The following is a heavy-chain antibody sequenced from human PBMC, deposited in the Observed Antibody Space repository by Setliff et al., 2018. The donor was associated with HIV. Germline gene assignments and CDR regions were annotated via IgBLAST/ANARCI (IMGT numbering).Heavy chain of an antibody. V-gene: IGHV3-7*03. D-gene: IGHD6-13*01. CDR2: INQDGSGK. CDR3: AKDISSWSLEYFHH. J-gene: IGHJ1*01. CDR1: GLTLSSYW. Sequence: GGSLRLSCAASGLTLSSYWMNWVRQIPGKGLEWVANINQDGSGKYYIDSVKGRFTISRDNAKNSLYLQMNSLRVEDTAIYYCAKDISSWSLEYFHHWGQGTLVTVSS.